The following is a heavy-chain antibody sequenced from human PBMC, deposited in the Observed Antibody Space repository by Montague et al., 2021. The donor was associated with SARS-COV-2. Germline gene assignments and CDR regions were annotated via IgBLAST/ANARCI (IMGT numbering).Heavy chain of an antibody. CDR3: ARQGNSSGWFKPDAFDI. CDR1: GGSISSSSYY. J-gene: IGHJ3*02. CDR2: IYYSGST. D-gene: IGHD6-19*01. V-gene: IGHV4-39*01. Sequence: SETLSLTCTVSGGSISSSSYYWGWIRQPPGRGLEWIGSIYYSGSTYYNPSLKSRVTISVDTSKNQFSLKLSSVTAADTAVYYCARQGNSSGWFKPDAFDIWGRGTMVTVSS.